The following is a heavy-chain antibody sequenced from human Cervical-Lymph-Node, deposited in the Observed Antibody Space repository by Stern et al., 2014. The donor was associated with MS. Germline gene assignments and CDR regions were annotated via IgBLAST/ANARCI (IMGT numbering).Heavy chain of an antibody. J-gene: IGHJ4*02. Sequence: ESGPTLVKPTQTLTLTCTFSGFSLSTSGVGVGWIRQPPGKALEWLALIYWDDDKRYSPSLKSRLTITKDTSKNQVVLTMTNMDPVDTATYYCAHRRRGYSSGWFGDYFDYWGQGTLVTVSS. CDR1: GFSLSTSGVG. CDR2: IYWDDDK. CDR3: AHRRRGYSSGWFGDYFDY. D-gene: IGHD6-19*01. V-gene: IGHV2-5*02.